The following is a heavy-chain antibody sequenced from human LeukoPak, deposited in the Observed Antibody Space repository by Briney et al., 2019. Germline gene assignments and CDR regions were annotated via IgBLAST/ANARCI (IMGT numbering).Heavy chain of an antibody. CDR2: IKSKTDGGTT. J-gene: IGHJ4*02. V-gene: IGHV3-15*01. CDR3: TTYSSSWGASFDH. Sequence: GGSLRLSCAASGFTFSNAWMSWVRQAPGKGLEWVGRIKSKTDGGTTDYVAPVKCRFTISRDDSKNTLYLQMNSLKTEDTAVYYCTTYSSSWGASFDHWGQGTLVTVSS. CDR1: GFTFSNAW. D-gene: IGHD6-6*01.